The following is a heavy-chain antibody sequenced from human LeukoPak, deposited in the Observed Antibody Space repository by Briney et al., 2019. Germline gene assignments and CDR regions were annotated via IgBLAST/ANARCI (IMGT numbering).Heavy chain of an antibody. D-gene: IGHD2-2*01. V-gene: IGHV4-34*01. CDR2: INHSGST. J-gene: IGHJ6*02. Sequence: PSETLSLTCAVYGGSFSGYYWSWIRQPPGKGLEWIGEINHSGSTNYNPSLKSRVTISVDTSKNQFSLKLSSVTAADTAVYYCARGRRQRYCSSTSCYSPKYGMDVWGQGTTVTVSS. CDR1: GGSFSGYY. CDR3: ARGRRQRYCSSTSCYSPKYGMDV.